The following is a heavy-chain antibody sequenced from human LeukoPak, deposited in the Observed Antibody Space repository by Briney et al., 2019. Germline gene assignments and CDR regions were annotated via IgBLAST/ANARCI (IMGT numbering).Heavy chain of an antibody. J-gene: IGHJ5*02. CDR1: GVSFSGYY. V-gene: IGHV4-34*01. CDR3: ARGRPAANRWFDP. D-gene: IGHD2-2*01. Sequence: PSETLSLTCAVYGVSFSGYYWSWIRQPPGKGLEWIGEINHSGSTNYNPSLKSRVTISVDTSKNQFSLKLSSVTAADTAVYYCARGRPAANRWFDPWGQGTLVTVSS. CDR2: INHSGST.